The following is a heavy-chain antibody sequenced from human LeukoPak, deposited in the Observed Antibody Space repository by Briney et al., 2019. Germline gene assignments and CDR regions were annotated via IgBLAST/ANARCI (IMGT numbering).Heavy chain of an antibody. Sequence: PGRSLRLSCAACGWIFTNYSINYVRQAPGKGLEWVSYISSSSSYIYYADSVKGRFTISSDNAKNSLYLQMNSLRAEDTAVYYCAKVDAFDLWGQGTMVTVSS. V-gene: IGHV3-21*03. CDR3: AKVDAFDL. CDR2: ISSSSSYI. J-gene: IGHJ3*01. CDR1: GWIFTNYS.